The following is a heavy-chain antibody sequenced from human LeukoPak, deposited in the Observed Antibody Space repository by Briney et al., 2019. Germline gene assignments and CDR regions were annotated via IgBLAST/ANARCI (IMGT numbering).Heavy chain of an antibody. V-gene: IGHV3-74*01. CDR2: INSDGSST. CDR1: GFTFSNHG. J-gene: IGHJ6*04. CDR3: AELGITMIGGV. D-gene: IGHD3-10*02. Sequence: QTGGSLRLSCAASGFTFSNHGMNWVRQAPGKGLVWVSRINSDGSSTSYADSVKGRFTISRDNAKNTLHLQMNSLRAEDTAVYYCAELGITMIGGVWGKGTTVTISS.